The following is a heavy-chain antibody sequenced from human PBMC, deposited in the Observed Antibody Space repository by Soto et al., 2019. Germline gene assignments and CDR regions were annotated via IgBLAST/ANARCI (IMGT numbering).Heavy chain of an antibody. Sequence: QLQLQESGPGLVKPSETLSLTCTISGGSISSTNYYWGWIRQPPGKGPEWIGNIYYSGSTYYNPSLKGLVTISIDTSKNQFSLKLSSVTTADTAVYYCARRWSSATFDYWGQGTLVTVSS. D-gene: IGHD6-25*01. CDR2: IYYSGST. CDR1: GGSISSTNYY. J-gene: IGHJ4*02. CDR3: ARRWSSATFDY. V-gene: IGHV4-39*01.